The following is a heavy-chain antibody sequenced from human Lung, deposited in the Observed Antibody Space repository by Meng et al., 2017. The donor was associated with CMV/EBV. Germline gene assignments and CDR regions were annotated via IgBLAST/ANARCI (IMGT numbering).Heavy chain of an antibody. CDR1: GFTFSSYA. V-gene: IGHV3-23*01. CDR3: AKDWVDIVVVPAADV. D-gene: IGHD2-2*03. CDR2: ISGSGGST. J-gene: IGHJ6*02. Sequence: GEXXKISCAASGFTFSSYAMSWVRQAPGKGLEWVSAISGSGGSTYYADSVKGRFTISRDNSKNTLYLQMNSLRAEDTAVYYCAKDWVDIVVVPAADVWGQGTTVTVS.